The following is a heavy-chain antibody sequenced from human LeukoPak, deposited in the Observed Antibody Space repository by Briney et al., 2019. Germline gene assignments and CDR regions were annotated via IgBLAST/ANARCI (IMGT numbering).Heavy chain of an antibody. D-gene: IGHD3-22*01. CDR1: GFTVSSND. CDR3: ARGLATYSSGFIDY. CDR2: VYSGGPL. Sequence: GGSLRLSCAASGFTVSSNDMSWVRQAPGKGLEWVSIVYSGGPLYYTDSVKGRFTISRDNSRNTLYLQMNSLRAEDTAVYYCARGLATYSSGFIDYWGQGTLVTVSS. V-gene: IGHV3-66*01. J-gene: IGHJ4*02.